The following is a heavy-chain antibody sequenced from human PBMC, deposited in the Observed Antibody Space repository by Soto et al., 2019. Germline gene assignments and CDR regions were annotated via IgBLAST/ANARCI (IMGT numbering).Heavy chain of an antibody. CDR1: GFSLSNARMG. D-gene: IGHD3-3*01. CDR3: ARIRNYDFWSGYYYYMDV. CDR2: IFSNDEK. J-gene: IGHJ6*03. V-gene: IGHV2-26*01. Sequence: QVTLKESGPVLVKPTETLTLTCTVSGFSLSNARMGVSWIRQPPGKALEWLAHIFSNDEKSYSTSLKSRLTISKDTSKSQVVLTMTTMDPVDTATSYCARIRNYDFWSGYYYYMDVWGKGTTVTVSS.